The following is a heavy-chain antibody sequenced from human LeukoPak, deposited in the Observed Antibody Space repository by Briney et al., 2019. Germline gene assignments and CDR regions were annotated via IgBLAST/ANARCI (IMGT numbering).Heavy chain of an antibody. CDR1: GDSVSSNSAA. Sequence: SQTLSLTCAISGDSVSSNSAAWNWIRQSPSRGLEWLGRTYYRSKLYNDYAVSVKSRITINPDTSKNQFSLQLNSVTPEDTAVYYCARGSVVVVAAVSIFDYWGQGTLVTVSS. CDR3: ARGSVVVVAAVSIFDY. J-gene: IGHJ4*02. V-gene: IGHV6-1*01. D-gene: IGHD2-15*01. CDR2: TYYRSKLYN.